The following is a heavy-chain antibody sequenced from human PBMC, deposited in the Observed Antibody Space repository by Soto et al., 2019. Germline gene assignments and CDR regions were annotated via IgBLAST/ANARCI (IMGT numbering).Heavy chain of an antibody. CDR2: IYHSGST. CDR3: ARIRRDGYNIDY. J-gene: IGHJ4*02. Sequence: SETLSLTCAVSGYSISSGYYWGWIRQPPGKGLEWIGSIYHSGSTYYNPSLKSRVTISVDTSKNQFSLKLSSVTAADTAVYYCARIRRDGYNIDYWGQGTLVTSPQ. CDR1: GYSISSGYY. D-gene: IGHD5-12*01. V-gene: IGHV4-38-2*01.